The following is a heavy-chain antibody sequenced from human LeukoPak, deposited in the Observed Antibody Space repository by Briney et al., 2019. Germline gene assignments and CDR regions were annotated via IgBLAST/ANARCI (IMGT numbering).Heavy chain of an antibody. J-gene: IGHJ4*02. Sequence: GGSLRLSCAASGFTFTSYAMGWVRQAPGKGLEWVSAISGSGGSTYYADSVKGRFTISRDNSKNTLYLQMNSLRAEDTAVYYCAKDVQMATIIWGQGTLVTVSS. CDR1: GFTFTSYA. CDR3: AKDVQMATII. V-gene: IGHV3-23*01. CDR2: ISGSGGST. D-gene: IGHD5-24*01.